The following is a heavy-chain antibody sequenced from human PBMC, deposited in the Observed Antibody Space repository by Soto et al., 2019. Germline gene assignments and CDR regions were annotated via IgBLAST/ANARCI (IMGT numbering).Heavy chain of an antibody. J-gene: IGHJ4*02. V-gene: IGHV3-21*06. CDR3: ARESEDLTSNFDY. CDR2: ISSTTNYI. CDR1: GFTFSSYG. Sequence: GGSLRLSCAASGFTFSSYGMHWVRQAPGKGLEWVSSISSTTNYIYYGDPMKGRFTISRDNAKNSLYLEMNSLRAEDTAVYYCARESEDLTSNFDYWGQGTLVTVSS.